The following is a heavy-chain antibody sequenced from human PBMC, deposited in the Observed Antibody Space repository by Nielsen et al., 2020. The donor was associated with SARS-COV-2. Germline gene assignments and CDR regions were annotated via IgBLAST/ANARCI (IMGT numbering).Heavy chain of an antibody. CDR2: ISSSSSTI. CDR1: GFTFSSYS. Sequence: GESLKISCAASGFTFSSYSMNWVRQAPGKGLEWVSYISSSSSTIYYADSVKGRFTISRDNAKNSLYLQMNSLRAEDTAVYYCARDRGSVLDYWGQGTLVTVSS. CDR3: ARDRGSVLDY. D-gene: IGHD3-10*01. V-gene: IGHV3-48*01. J-gene: IGHJ4*02.